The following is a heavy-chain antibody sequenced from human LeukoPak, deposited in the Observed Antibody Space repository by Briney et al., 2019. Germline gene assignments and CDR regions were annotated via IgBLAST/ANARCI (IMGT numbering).Heavy chain of an antibody. CDR1: GFTFSNYW. CDR3: VRDGGVSGYDLLDY. Sequence: GGSLRLSCAASGFTFSNYWMSWVRQAPGKGLEWVAHINQDGSEEHYMDSVRARFIISRDNAKNSLSLKIDSLRAEHTAVYYCVRDGGVSGYDLLDYWGQGTLVTVSS. D-gene: IGHD5-12*01. J-gene: IGHJ4*02. V-gene: IGHV3-7*01. CDR2: INQDGSEE.